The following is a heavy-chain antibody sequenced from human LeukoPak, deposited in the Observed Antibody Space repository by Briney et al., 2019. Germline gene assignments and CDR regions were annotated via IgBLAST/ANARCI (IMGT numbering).Heavy chain of an antibody. CDR2: ISSSGSTI. V-gene: IGHV3-11*01. Sequence: GGSLRLSCAASGFTFSDYYMSWIRQAPGKGLEWVSYISSSGSTIYYADSVKGRFAISRDNAKNSLYLQMNSLRAEDTAVYYCARDRRDIVLMVYFDYWGQGTLVTVSS. CDR1: GFTFSDYY. D-gene: IGHD2-8*01. J-gene: IGHJ4*02. CDR3: ARDRRDIVLMVYFDY.